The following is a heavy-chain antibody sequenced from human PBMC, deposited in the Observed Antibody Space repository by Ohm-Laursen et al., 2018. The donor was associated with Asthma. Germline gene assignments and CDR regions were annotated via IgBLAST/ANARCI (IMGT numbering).Heavy chain of an antibody. CDR2: ISTASSFI. CDR1: GYTFSRYS. J-gene: IGHJ1*01. D-gene: IGHD1-26*01. V-gene: IGHV3-21*01. Sequence: SLRLSCAASGYTFSRYSIHWVRQIPGKGPEWVASISTASSFIYYADSVRGRFTTSRDNARNSVYLQMNSLRAEDTALYYCARIGPEWELPGREYSLHHWGEGTLVTVSS. CDR3: ARIGPEWELPGREYSLHH.